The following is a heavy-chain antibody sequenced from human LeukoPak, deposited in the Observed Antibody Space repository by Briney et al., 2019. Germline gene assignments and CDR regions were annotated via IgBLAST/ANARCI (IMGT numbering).Heavy chain of an antibody. CDR2: ISGSGGST. CDR1: GFTFSSYA. Sequence: GGSLRLSCAAAGFTFSSYAMSWVRQAPGKGLEWVSAISGSGGSTYYADSVKGRFTISRADSKNTLYLQMNSLRAEDTAVYYCARRMGTNWFDPWGQGTLVTVSS. J-gene: IGHJ5*02. CDR3: ARRMGTNWFDP. V-gene: IGHV3-23*01. D-gene: IGHD7-27*01.